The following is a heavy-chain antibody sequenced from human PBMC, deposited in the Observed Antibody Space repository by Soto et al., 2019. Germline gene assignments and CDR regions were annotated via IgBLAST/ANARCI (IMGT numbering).Heavy chain of an antibody. J-gene: IGHJ3*02. CDR1: GFTFSFYD. Sequence: QVQLVESGGGVVQPGRSLRLSCAASGFTFSFYDMHWVRQAPGKGLEWVAVISYDGSNKYYADSVKGRFTISRDNSKNTLYLQMNSLRAEDTAVYYCAKDLGHGGRGAFDIWGQGTMVTVSS. CDR2: ISYDGSNK. CDR3: AKDLGHGGRGAFDI. V-gene: IGHV3-30*18. D-gene: IGHD7-27*01.